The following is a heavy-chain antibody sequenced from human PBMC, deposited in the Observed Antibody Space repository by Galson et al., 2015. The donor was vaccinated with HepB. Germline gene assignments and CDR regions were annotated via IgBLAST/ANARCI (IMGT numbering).Heavy chain of an antibody. CDR2: ISHDGRSK. Sequence: SLRLSCAASGFIFRSYPMHWVRQAPGKGLEWVTLISHDGRSKYYADSVKGRFTISRDNAKNSLYLQMNSLRAEDTAVYYCARVVSSSWYTNWFDPWGQGTLVTVSS. J-gene: IGHJ5*02. CDR3: ARVVSSSWYTNWFDP. CDR1: GFIFRSYP. V-gene: IGHV3-30*04. D-gene: IGHD6-13*01.